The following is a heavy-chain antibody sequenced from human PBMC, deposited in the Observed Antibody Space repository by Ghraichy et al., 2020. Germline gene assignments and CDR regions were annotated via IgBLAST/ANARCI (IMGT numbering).Heavy chain of an antibody. CDR1: GFGFSSYA. J-gene: IGHJ4*02. CDR2: ITGSGGST. CDR3: ARGTGYSYGKTALDY. Sequence: GGSLRLSCVASGFGFSSYAMSWVRQAPGKGLDWVSGITGSGGSTYSADSVKGRFTISRDNSKNMLYLQMNSLRAEDTAVYYCARGTGYSYGKTALDYWGQGTLVTVSS. D-gene: IGHD5-18*01. V-gene: IGHV3-23*01.